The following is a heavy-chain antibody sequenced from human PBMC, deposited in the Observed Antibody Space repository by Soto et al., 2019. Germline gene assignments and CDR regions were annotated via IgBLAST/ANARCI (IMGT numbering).Heavy chain of an antibody. Sequence: PGGSLRLSCAASGFTFSSYGMHWVRQAPGKGLEWVAVIWYDGSNKYYADSVKGRFTISRDNSKNTLYLQMNSLRAEDTAVYYCARWDCSSTSCQGFDYWGQGTLVTVSS. D-gene: IGHD2-2*01. CDR1: GFTFSSYG. CDR2: IWYDGSNK. CDR3: ARWDCSSTSCQGFDY. V-gene: IGHV3-33*01. J-gene: IGHJ4*02.